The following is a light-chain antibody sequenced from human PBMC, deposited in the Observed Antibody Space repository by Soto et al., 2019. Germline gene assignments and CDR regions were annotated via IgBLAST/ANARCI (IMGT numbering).Light chain of an antibody. CDR2: DVS. Sequence: QSVLTQPASVSGSPEQSITISCTGTSSDVGGYNYVSWYQHHPGKAPKLIIYDVSNRPSGVSIRFSGSKSDNTASLTISGLQPEDEADYHCSSYTICNIRQIVVGTGTKVTVL. CDR1: SSDVGGYNY. V-gene: IGLV2-14*03. J-gene: IGLJ1*01. CDR3: SSYTICNIRQIV.